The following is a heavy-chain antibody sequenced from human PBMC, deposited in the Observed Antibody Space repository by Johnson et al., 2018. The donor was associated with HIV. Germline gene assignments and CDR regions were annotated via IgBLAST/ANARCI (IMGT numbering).Heavy chain of an antibody. D-gene: IGHD2-21*01. J-gene: IGHJ3*02. CDR1: GFTLSSYD. CDR2: IDTAGDT. V-gene: IGHV3-13*01. CDR3: ARGGCCGGDWYSGYDAFDI. Sequence: VQLVESGGGLIQPGGSLRLSCAASGFTLSSYDMHWVRQATGKGLEWVSEIDTAGDTYYPASVKGRFTISRDNARKSLYLQMNSRRAEDTAGDYCARGGCCGGDWYSGYDAFDIWGQGTKVTVSS.